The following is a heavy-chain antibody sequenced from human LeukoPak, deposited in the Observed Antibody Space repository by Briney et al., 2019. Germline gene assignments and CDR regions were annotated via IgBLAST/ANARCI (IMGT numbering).Heavy chain of an antibody. CDR3: AKTGRTVTTPFDY. J-gene: IGHJ4*02. CDR2: ISWNSGSI. Sequence: GGSLRLSCAASGFTFDDYAMHWVRQAPGKGLEWVSGISWNSGSIGYADSVKGRFTISRDNAKNSLYLQMNSLRAEDTALYYCAKTGRTVTTPFDYWGQGTLVTVSS. V-gene: IGHV3-9*01. D-gene: IGHD4-17*01. CDR1: GFTFDDYA.